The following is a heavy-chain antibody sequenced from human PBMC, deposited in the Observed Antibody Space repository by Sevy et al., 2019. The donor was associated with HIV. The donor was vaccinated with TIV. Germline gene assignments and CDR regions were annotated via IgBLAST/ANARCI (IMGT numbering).Heavy chain of an antibody. Sequence: GVSLRLSCATSGFTFNSYAMSWVRQAPGKGLEWVSTISTGGGFTYYADSVKGRFSISRDNFNNTLFLQMNSLRADDTAMYYCAKDFLSSNYYGTQFDFWGQGTVVTVSS. CDR1: GFTFNSYA. D-gene: IGHD3-10*01. V-gene: IGHV3-23*01. CDR3: AKDFLSSNYYGTQFDF. CDR2: ISTGGGFT. J-gene: IGHJ4*02.